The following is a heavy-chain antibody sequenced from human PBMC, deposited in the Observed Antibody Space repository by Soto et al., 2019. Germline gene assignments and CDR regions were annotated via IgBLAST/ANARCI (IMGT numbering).Heavy chain of an antibody. CDR2: INHSGST. CDR1: GGSFSGYY. J-gene: IGHJ1*01. Sequence: QVQLQQWGAGLLKPSETLSLTCAVYGGSFSGYYWNWIREPPGKGLEWIGEINHSGSTNYNPSLTSRVSISIDRSKNQCSLNLNSVTAADTAVYYCARAGGVGATKNAQFFQHWGQGTLVTVSS. CDR3: ARAGGVGATKNAQFFQH. V-gene: IGHV4-34*01. D-gene: IGHD1-26*01.